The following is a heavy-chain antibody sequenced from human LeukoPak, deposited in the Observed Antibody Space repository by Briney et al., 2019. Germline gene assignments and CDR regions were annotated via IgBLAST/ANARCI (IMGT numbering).Heavy chain of an antibody. V-gene: IGHV3-30*18. CDR3: AKEGLPSVWVLDY. CDR2: ISYDGSNQ. J-gene: IGHJ4*02. Sequence: GGSLRLSCAASGFTFRSYGMHWVRLAPGKGLEWVATISYDGSNQFYADSVKGRFTISSDNSKNTMYLQMNSLRVGDTAVYYCAKEGLPSVWVLDYWGQGSLVTVSS. CDR1: GFTFRSYG. D-gene: IGHD1-26*01.